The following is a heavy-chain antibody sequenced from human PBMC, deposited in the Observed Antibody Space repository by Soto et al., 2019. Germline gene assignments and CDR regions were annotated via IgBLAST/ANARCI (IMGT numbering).Heavy chain of an antibody. Sequence: VLLVASGGGLVQPGRSLRLSCAVSGFNFGNYAMHWVRQAPGKGLEWVAAINWNSDKVAYAGSVLGRFTIFRDSAKNSLHLPMNDLTTEDTALYYCAKEKGGTPYYIDSWGQGILVTVS. CDR1: GFNFGNYA. CDR2: INWNSDKV. J-gene: IGHJ4*02. CDR3: AKEKGGTPYYIDS. V-gene: IGHV3-9*01. D-gene: IGHD6-25*01.